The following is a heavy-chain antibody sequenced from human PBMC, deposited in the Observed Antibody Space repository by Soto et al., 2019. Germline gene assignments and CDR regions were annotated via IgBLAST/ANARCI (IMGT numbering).Heavy chain of an antibody. CDR3: ARSLYVDYVHWYFDL. V-gene: IGHV2-26*01. CDR2: IFSNDAK. D-gene: IGHD4-17*01. J-gene: IGHJ2*01. Sequence: QVTLKESGPVLVKPTETLTLTCTVSGFSLRNTRMGVSWIRQSPGKALEWLAHIFSNDAKSYSPSLKSRLAISRDTSKSQVVLTMPNVAPVDTATYYCARSLYVDYVHWYFDLWGRGTLVTVSS. CDR1: GFSLRNTRMG.